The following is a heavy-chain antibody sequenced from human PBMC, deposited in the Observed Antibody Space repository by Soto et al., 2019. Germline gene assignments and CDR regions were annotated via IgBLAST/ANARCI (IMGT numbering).Heavy chain of an antibody. CDR1: GFTFSSYG. CDR3: ARDRMVRGVFDY. Sequence: GESLKISCAASGFTFSSYGMHWVRQAPGKGLEWVAVIWYDGSNKYYADSVKGRFTISRDNSKNTLYLQMNSLRAEDTAVYYCARDRMVRGVFDYWGQGTLVTVSS. V-gene: IGHV3-33*01. CDR2: IWYDGSNK. D-gene: IGHD3-10*01. J-gene: IGHJ4*02.